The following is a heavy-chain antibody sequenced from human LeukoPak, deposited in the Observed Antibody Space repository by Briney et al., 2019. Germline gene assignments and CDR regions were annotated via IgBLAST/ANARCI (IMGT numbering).Heavy chain of an antibody. D-gene: IGHD4-17*01. CDR2: INHSGST. J-gene: IGHJ4*02. CDR1: GGSFSGYY. V-gene: IGHV4-34*01. CDR3: ARDPILYGDLYYFDY. Sequence: SETLSLTCAVYGGSFSGYYWSWIRQPPGKGLEWIGEINHSGSTNYNPSLKSRVTISVDTSKNQFSLKLSSVTAADTAVYYCARDPILYGDLYYFDYWGQGTLVTVSS.